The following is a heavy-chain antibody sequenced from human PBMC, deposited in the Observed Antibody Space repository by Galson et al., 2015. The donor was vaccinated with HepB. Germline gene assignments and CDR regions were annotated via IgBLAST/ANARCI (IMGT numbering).Heavy chain of an antibody. CDR3: ARGSGYTYGPFYS. V-gene: IGHV3-21*06. J-gene: IGHJ4*02. D-gene: IGHD5-18*01. CDR1: GFDFRSSS. Sequence: SLRLSCAASGFDFRSSSINWVRQAPGKGPEWVSSISSSRSHIYYADSLKGRFTIYSDNAKDSMYLQMNSLRAEDTAVYYCARGSGYTYGPFYSWGQGTLVTVSS. CDR2: ISSSRSHI.